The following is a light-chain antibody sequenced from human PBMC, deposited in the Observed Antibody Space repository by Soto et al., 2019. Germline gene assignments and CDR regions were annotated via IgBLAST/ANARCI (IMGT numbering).Light chain of an antibody. CDR1: SSDVGSYNL. CDR2: EVS. CDR3: CSYAGSSTSLV. Sequence: QPASVSGSPGQSITISCTGTSSDVGSYNLVSWYQQHPGKAPKLMIYEVSKRPSGVSNRFSGSKSGNTASLTISGLQAEDEADYYCCSYAGSSTSLVFGGGTKLTVL. V-gene: IGLV2-23*02. J-gene: IGLJ2*01.